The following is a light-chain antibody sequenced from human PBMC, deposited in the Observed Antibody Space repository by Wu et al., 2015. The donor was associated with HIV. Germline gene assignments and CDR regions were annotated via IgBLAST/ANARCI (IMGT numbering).Light chain of an antibody. J-gene: IGKJ1*01. Sequence: AIRMTQSPSSLSASTGDRVTITCRASQGISSYLAWYQQKPGKAPKLLISAASTLQSGVPSRFSGSGSGTDFTLIISCLQSEDFATYYCQQCYSDPRTFGQGTKVEIK. V-gene: IGKV1-8*01. CDR1: QGISSY. CDR3: QQCYSDPRT. CDR2: AAS.